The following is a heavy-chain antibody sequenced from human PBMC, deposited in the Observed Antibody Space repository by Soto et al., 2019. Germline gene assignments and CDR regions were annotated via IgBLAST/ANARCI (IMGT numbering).Heavy chain of an antibody. D-gene: IGHD3-3*01. CDR1: GYTFTSYD. J-gene: IGHJ6*02. CDR2: MNPNSGNT. V-gene: IGHV1-8*01. Sequence: GASVKVSCKASGYTFTSYDINWVRQATGQGLEWMGWMNPNSGNTGCAQKFQGRVTMTRNTSISTAYMELSSLRSEDTAVYYCAREITIFGVVTAGMDVWGQGTTVTVYS. CDR3: AREITIFGVVTAGMDV.